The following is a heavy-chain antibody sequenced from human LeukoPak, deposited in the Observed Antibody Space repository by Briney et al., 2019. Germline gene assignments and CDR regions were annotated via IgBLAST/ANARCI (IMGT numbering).Heavy chain of an antibody. D-gene: IGHD1-26*01. Sequence: SETLSLTCAVSGGSITTTNWWSWFRQPPGKGLEWIGEVHLNGATNYNPSLESRFSMSIDKSNNHLSLEVTSVTAADTAMYYCTRESGAFSPFGFWGQGTLVTVAS. J-gene: IGHJ4*02. CDR3: TRESGAFSPFGF. V-gene: IGHV4-4*02. CDR2: VHLNGAT. CDR1: GGSITTTNW.